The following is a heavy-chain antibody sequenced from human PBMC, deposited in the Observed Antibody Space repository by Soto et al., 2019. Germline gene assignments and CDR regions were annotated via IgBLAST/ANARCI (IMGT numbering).Heavy chain of an antibody. CDR1: GFTFSNAW. J-gene: IGHJ4*02. V-gene: IGHV3-15*07. CDR3: SHGYYQYFES. D-gene: IGHD5-18*01. Sequence: GGSLRLSCAASGFTFSNAWMNWVRQGPGKGLEWVGRIKSKTDGGTADYAAPVKGRFTISRDDSENTLYLQMNSLKTEDTAVYYCSHGYYQYFESWGQGTLVTVSS. CDR2: IKSKTDGGTA.